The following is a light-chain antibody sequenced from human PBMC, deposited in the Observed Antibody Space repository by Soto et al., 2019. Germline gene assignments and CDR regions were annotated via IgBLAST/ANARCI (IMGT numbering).Light chain of an antibody. J-gene: IGKJ2*01. V-gene: IGKV3-15*01. Sequence: EIVMTQSPATLSVSPGERATLSCRASQSVTYNLAWYQQKPGQAPRLLIYGASTRATGIPARFSGSGSGTEFTRTISSLQSEDFAVYYCQQYNDWPRRFGQGTKLEIK. CDR3: QQYNDWPRR. CDR2: GAS. CDR1: QSVTYN.